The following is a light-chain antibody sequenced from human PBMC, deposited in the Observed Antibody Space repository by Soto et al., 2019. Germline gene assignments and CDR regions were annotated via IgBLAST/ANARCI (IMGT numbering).Light chain of an antibody. V-gene: IGLV2-23*02. CDR2: EVI. J-gene: IGLJ7*01. CDR1: SSDIGNYNL. CDR3: CSYAPSSTLV. Sequence: QSALTQPASVSGSPGQSITISCTGTSSDIGNYNLVSWYQQHPGKVPKLIIYEVIKRPSGVSNRFSGSKSSNTASLTISGLQAEDEGDYYCCSYAPSSTLVFGGGTQLTVL.